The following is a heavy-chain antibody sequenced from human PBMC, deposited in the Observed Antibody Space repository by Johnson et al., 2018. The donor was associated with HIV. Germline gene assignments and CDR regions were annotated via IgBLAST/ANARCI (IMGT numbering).Heavy chain of an antibody. J-gene: IGHJ3*02. CDR3: ARERSYSSSCYGDAFDI. CDR2: ISYDGSNK. CDR1: GFTFSSYA. D-gene: IGHD6-13*01. V-gene: IGHV3-30*04. Sequence: VQLVESGGGVVQPGRSLRLSCAASGFTFSSYAMHWVRQAPGKGLEWVAVISYDGSNKYYADSVKGRFTISRDNSKNTLYLQMNSLRAEDTAVYYCARERSYSSSCYGDAFDIWGQGTMVTVSS.